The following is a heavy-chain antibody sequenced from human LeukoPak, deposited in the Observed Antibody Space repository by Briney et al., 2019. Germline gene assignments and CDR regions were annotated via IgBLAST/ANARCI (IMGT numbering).Heavy chain of an antibody. V-gene: IGHV5-51*01. Sequence: GESLKISCKGSGYSFTSYWIGWVRQMPGKGLEWMGIIYPGDSDTRYSPSFQGQVTISADKSISTAYQQWSSLKASDTAMYYCARTYYYDSSGYYFDAFDIWGQGTMVTVSS. CDR3: ARTYYYDSSGYYFDAFDI. D-gene: IGHD3-22*01. J-gene: IGHJ3*02. CDR2: IYPGDSDT. CDR1: GYSFTSYW.